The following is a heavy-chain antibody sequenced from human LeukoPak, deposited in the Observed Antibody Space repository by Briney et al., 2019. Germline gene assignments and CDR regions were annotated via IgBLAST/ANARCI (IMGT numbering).Heavy chain of an antibody. CDR1: GFTFRKYA. V-gene: IGHV3-23*01. J-gene: IGHJ4*02. CDR2: INDSGSST. CDR3: TKGLYLSGSSPDF. Sequence: GGSLRLSCAASGFTFRKYAMTWVRQAPGKGLEWVSGINDSGSSTYYTDSVKGRFTISRDNAKNTVYLQMNNLRVEDMAVYYCTKGLYLSGSSPDFWGQGTLVTVSS. D-gene: IGHD3-10*01.